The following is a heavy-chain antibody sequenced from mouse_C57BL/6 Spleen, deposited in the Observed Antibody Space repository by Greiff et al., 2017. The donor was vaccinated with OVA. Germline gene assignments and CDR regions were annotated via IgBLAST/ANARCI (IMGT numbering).Heavy chain of an antibody. CDR2: INPNNGGT. D-gene: IGHD2-5*01. CDR1: GYTFTDYN. Sequence: VQLQQSGPELVKPGASVKIPCKASGYTFTDYNMDWVKQSHGKSLEWIGDINPNNGGTTYNQKFKGKATLTVDKSSSTAYMELRSLTSEDTAVYYCARWDSNCDAMDYWGQGTSVTVSS. J-gene: IGHJ4*01. V-gene: IGHV1-18*01. CDR3: ARWDSNCDAMDY.